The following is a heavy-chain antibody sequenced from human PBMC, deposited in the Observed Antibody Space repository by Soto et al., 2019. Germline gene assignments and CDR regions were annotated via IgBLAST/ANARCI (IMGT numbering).Heavy chain of an antibody. Sequence: SETLSLTCTVSGGSISSSSYYWGWIRQPPGKGLEWIGSIYYSGSTYYNPSLKSRVTISVDTSKNQFSLKLSSVTAADTAVYYCASLFGYGLRYFDWLSYYYYGMDVWGQGTTVTVSS. V-gene: IGHV4-39*01. J-gene: IGHJ6*02. CDR3: ASLFGYGLRYFDWLSYYYYGMDV. CDR2: IYYSGST. D-gene: IGHD3-9*01. CDR1: GGSISSSSYY.